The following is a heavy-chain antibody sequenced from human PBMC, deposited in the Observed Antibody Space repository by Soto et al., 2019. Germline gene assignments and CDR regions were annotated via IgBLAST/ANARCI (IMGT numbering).Heavy chain of an antibody. Sequence: SETLSLTCTVSGGSISSYYWSWIRHPPGKGLEWIGYIYYSGSTNYNPSLKSRVTISVDTSKNQFSLKLSSVTAADTAVYYCARVVDNWNYLFDYWGQGTLVTVSS. CDR1: GGSISSYY. CDR3: ARVVDNWNYLFDY. D-gene: IGHD1-7*01. J-gene: IGHJ4*02. V-gene: IGHV4-59*01. CDR2: IYYSGST.